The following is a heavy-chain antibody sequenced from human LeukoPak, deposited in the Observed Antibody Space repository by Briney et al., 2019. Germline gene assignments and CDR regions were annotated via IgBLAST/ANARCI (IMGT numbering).Heavy chain of an antibody. CDR2: ISAYNGNT. Sequence: ASVKVSCKASGYTFTSYGISWVRQAPGQGLEWMGWISAYNGNTNYAQKLQGRVTMTTDTSTSTAYMELRSLRSDDTAVYYCARTQYYDFWSGYYTPYYFDYWGQEPWSPSPQ. CDR1: GYTFTSYG. D-gene: IGHD3-3*01. V-gene: IGHV1-18*01. J-gene: IGHJ4*01. CDR3: ARTQYYDFWSGYYTPYYFDY.